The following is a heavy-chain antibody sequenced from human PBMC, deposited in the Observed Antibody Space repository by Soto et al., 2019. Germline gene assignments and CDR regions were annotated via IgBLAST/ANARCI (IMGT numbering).Heavy chain of an antibody. Sequence: GGSLRLSCAASGFTFSTNAMSWVRQAPGKGLEWVSVITNTGGDTLYADSVKGRVTMTRDISIATAYMELSSLRSDDTAKYYCARMETFGSLNWFDPWGQGTLVTVSS. V-gene: IGHV3-23*01. CDR3: ARMETFGSLNWFDP. D-gene: IGHD3-16*01. J-gene: IGHJ5*02. CDR1: GFTFSTNA. CDR2: ITNTGGDT.